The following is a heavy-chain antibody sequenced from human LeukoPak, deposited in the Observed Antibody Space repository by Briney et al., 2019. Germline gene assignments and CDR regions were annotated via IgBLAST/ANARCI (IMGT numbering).Heavy chain of an antibody. V-gene: IGHV3-74*01. CDR1: GFTFSSYW. CDR3: ARGRAYTQDY. CDR2: IKIDGSSA. D-gene: IGHD4-11*01. J-gene: IGHJ4*02. Sequence: GGSLRLPCAASGFTFSSYWMHWVRQAPGKGLVWVSHIKIDGSSATYADSVKGRFTISRDDAKNTLYLQMNSLRAEDTAVYYCARGRAYTQDYWGQGTLVTVSS.